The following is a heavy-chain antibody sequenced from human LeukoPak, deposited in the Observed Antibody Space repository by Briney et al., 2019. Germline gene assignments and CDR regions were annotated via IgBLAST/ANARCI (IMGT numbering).Heavy chain of an antibody. CDR3: LHDSSGYPRWYFDY. CDR2: ISYDGSNK. CDR1: GFTFSSYG. D-gene: IGHD3-22*01. Sequence: GGSLRLSCAAAGFTFSSYGMHWVRQAPGKGLEWVAVISYDGSNKYYADSVKGRFTISRDNSKNTLYLQMNSLRAEDTAVYYCLHDSSGYPRWYFDYWGQGALVTVSS. V-gene: IGHV3-30*03. J-gene: IGHJ4*02.